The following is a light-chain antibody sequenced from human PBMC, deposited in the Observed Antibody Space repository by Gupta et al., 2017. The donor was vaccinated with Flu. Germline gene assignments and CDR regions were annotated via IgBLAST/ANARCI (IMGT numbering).Light chain of an antibody. J-gene: IGLJ1*01. CDR2: GNN. V-gene: IGLV1-44*01. Sequence: QSVLAQPPSASGTPGQMVTISGSGSSSNIGSNTVNWYQQVPGMAPKLHIDGNNQRPSGVPARFSFSNSGTAASPAINRLQSEDEADDDYSAWDDSLNGHEVFGTGTKLTVL. CDR3: SAWDDSLNGHEV. CDR1: SSNIGSNT.